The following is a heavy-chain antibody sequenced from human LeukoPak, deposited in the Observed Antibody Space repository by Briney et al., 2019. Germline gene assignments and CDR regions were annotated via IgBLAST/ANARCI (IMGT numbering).Heavy chain of an antibody. J-gene: IGHJ6*03. CDR3: ARLLADSYGNYYYYYYMDV. V-gene: IGHV4-39*07. Sequence: SETPSLTCTVSGGCISSSSYYWGWIRQPPGKGLEWIGSIYYSGSTYYNPSLKSRVTLSVDTSKNQFSLKLSSVTAADTAVYYCARLLADSYGNYYYYYYMDVWGKGTTVTVSS. CDR2: IYYSGST. CDR1: GGCISSSSYY. D-gene: IGHD5-18*01.